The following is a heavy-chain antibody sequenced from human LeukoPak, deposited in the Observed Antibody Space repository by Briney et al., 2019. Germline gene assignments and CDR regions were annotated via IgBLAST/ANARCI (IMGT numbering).Heavy chain of an antibody. D-gene: IGHD1-26*01. J-gene: IGHJ3*02. Sequence: SETLSLTCTVSGPSMSSGGYYWIWIRQHPGKGLEWIGYIYYSGSTYYNPSLKSRVTISVDTSKNQFSLKLSSVTAADAEIYCHARGDMGEASSTGDAFDIWGQGTMVTVSS. CDR1: GPSMSSGGYY. V-gene: IGHV4-31*03. CDR3: ARGDMGEASSTGDAFDI. CDR2: IYYSGST.